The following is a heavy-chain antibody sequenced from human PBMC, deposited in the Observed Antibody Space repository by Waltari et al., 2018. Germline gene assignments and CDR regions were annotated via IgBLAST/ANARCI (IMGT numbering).Heavy chain of an antibody. CDR1: GVRLSDRW. J-gene: IGHJ4*02. D-gene: IGHD6-19*01. CDR2: VNSDGSNT. CDR3: VAATPSSDK. Sequence: EVELVESGGGLVQPGGSLRLSCEVSGVRLSDRWMHWVRQTPEKGLVWVARVNSDGSNTAYADSVRGRFIISRDTARNTLFLQMSSVRVDDTALYYCVAATPSSDKWGQGTLVTVSS. V-gene: IGHV3-74*01.